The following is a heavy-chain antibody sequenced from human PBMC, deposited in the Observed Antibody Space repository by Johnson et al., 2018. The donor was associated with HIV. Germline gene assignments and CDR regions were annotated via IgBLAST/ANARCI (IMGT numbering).Heavy chain of an antibody. CDR1: GFTFRRFG. D-gene: IGHD2-21*01. CDR2: IRYDGSDK. J-gene: IGHJ3*02. CDR3: AKGPQGIATPDAFDI. Sequence: VQLVESGGGVVQPGGSLRLSCVASGFTFRRFGMHWVRQAPGKGLEWVAFIRYDGSDKYYADSVKGRFTISRDNSKNTLYLQMNSLRAEDTAVYYCAKGPQGIATPDAFDIWGQGTMVTVSS. V-gene: IGHV3-30*02.